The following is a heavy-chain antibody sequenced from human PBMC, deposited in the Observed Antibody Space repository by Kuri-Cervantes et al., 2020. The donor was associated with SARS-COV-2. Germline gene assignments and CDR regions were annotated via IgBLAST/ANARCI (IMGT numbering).Heavy chain of an antibody. J-gene: IGHJ3*02. V-gene: IGHV1-8*03. CDR3: ARDLMTTVTTGAFDI. CDR2: MNPNSGNT. Sequence: ASVKVSCKASGYTFTSYDINWVRQATGQGLEWMGWMNPNSGNTGYAQKFQGRVTITRDTSISTAYMELSRLRSDDTAVYYCARDLMTTVTTGAFDIWGQGTMVTVS. CDR1: GYTFTSYD. D-gene: IGHD4-17*01.